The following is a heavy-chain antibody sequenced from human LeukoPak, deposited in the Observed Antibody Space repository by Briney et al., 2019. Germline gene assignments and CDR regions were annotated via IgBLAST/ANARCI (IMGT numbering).Heavy chain of an antibody. CDR2: ISSGGESP. V-gene: IGHV3-23*01. D-gene: IGHD5-24*01. J-gene: IGHJ4*02. CDR1: GFIFGRYA. CDR3: EKKSREGHNPFDY. Sequence: PGGSLRLSCAASGFIFGRYAMSWVRQAPGKGLEWVCGISSGGESPYYADSVRGRFTISRDNSKNTLYLEINSLRAEDTAVYSCEKKSREGHNPFDYLGQGTLVTVSS.